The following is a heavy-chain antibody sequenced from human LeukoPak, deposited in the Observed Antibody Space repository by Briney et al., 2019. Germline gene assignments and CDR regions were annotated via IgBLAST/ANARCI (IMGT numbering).Heavy chain of an antibody. CDR2: VYYSGST. Sequence: GSLRLSCAGSGFTFSSYWMNWIRQSPGKGLEWIGNVYYSGSTYYNPSLKSRVTISVDTSTNQFSLKLSSVIAADTAMYYCARGVGPTGRLDYWGQGTLVTVSS. CDR1: GFTFSSYW. J-gene: IGHJ4*02. V-gene: IGHV4-39*07. D-gene: IGHD1-26*01. CDR3: ARGVGPTGRLDY.